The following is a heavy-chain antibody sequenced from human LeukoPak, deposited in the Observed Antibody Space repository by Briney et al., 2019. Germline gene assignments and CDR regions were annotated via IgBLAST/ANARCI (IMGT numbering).Heavy chain of an antibody. J-gene: IGHJ1*01. Sequence: SETLSLTCTVSGGSISSYYWSWIRQPPGKGLEWIGYIYYSGSTNYNPSLKSRVTISVDTSKNQFSLKLSSVTAADTAVYYCASCHGSGTFYNRPIQHWGQGALVTVSS. CDR3: ASCHGSGTFYNRPIQH. V-gene: IGHV4-59*01. CDR2: IYYSGST. D-gene: IGHD3-10*01. CDR1: GGSISSYY.